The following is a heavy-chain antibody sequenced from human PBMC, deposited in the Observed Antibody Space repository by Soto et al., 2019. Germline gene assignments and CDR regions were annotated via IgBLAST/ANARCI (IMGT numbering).Heavy chain of an antibody. Sequence: SCDVSGFTFSSYRMHWVRQAPGKGLEWVALIWSSGTNKYYADSVKGRFTISRDNSKNTLYLEMNSLRAEDTAVYYCAKSRGYYYDSSGYYYPIYYYYGMDVWGQGTTVTVSS. J-gene: IGHJ6*02. V-gene: IGHV3-30*02. CDR1: GFTFSSYR. D-gene: IGHD3-22*01. CDR2: IWSSGTNK. CDR3: AKSRGYYYDSSGYYYPIYYYYGMDV.